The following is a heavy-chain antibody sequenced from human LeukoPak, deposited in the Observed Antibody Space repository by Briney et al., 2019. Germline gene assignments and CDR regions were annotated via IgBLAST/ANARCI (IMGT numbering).Heavy chain of an antibody. CDR2: IYSRGGT. J-gene: IGHJ4*02. D-gene: IGHD2-21*01. V-gene: IGHV3-53*01. CDR3: ARAGFRYCGGDCYGTDY. Sequence: GGSLRLSCAASGFTVSSNFMSWVRQAPGKGLECVSVIYSRGGTYYADSVQGRFTISRDASKNTLFLQMNSLRADDTAVYYCARAGFRYCGGDCYGTDYWGQGTLVTVSS. CDR1: GFTVSSNF.